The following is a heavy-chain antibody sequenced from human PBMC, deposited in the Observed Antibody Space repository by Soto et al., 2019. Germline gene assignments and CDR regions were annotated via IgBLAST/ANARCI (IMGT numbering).Heavy chain of an antibody. CDR2: ISSSSSTI. CDR3: ARPGAGNYYDSSGYYHYDAFDI. V-gene: IGHV3-48*02. D-gene: IGHD3-22*01. CDR1: GFTFSSYS. J-gene: IGHJ3*02. Sequence: PGGSLRLSCAASGFTFSSYSMNWVRQAPGKGLEWVSYISSSSSTIYYADSVKGRFTISRDNAKNSLYLQMNSLRDEDTAVYYCARPGAGNYYDSSGYYHYDAFDIWGQGTMVT.